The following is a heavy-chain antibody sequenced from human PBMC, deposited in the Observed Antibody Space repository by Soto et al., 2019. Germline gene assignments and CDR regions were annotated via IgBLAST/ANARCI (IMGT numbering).Heavy chain of an antibody. V-gene: IGHV3-23*01. Sequence: EMQLLESGGGLVQPGGSLRLSCAASGFTFSSYAMSWVRQAPGKGLEWVSAISGSGGSTYYADSVKGRFTISRDNSKNTLYLQLTSLRAEDTAVYYCAKYVLGFGESLGWFDPWGQGTLVTVSS. CDR1: GFTFSSYA. CDR2: ISGSGGST. D-gene: IGHD3-10*01. CDR3: AKYVLGFGESLGWFDP. J-gene: IGHJ5*02.